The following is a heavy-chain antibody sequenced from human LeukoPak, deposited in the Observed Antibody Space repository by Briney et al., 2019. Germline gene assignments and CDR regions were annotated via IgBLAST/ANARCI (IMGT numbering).Heavy chain of an antibody. CDR2: IYYSGST. Sequence: SETLSLTCTVSGGSISSYYWSWIRQPPGKGLEGIGYIYYSGSTNYNPSLKSRVTISVDTSKNQFSLKLSSVTAADTAVYYCARSWSIFWFDPWGQGTLVTVSS. CDR3: ARSWSIFWFDP. CDR1: GGSISSYY. J-gene: IGHJ5*02. V-gene: IGHV4-59*08. D-gene: IGHD2-8*02.